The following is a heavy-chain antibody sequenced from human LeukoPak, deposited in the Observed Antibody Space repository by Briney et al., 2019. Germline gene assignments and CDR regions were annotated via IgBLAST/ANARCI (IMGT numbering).Heavy chain of an antibody. V-gene: IGHV3-30-3*01. D-gene: IGHD1-14*01. CDR1: GFTFSNYA. CDR3: VREPQAEYYFDY. CDR2: ISYDGINK. J-gene: IGHJ4*02. Sequence: GGSLRLSCAASGFTFSNYAMQWVRQAPGKGLEWVAVISYDGINKYYADSVKGRFTISRDNAKNTLYLQMNSLRAEDTAVYYCVREPQAEYYFDYWGQGTLVTVSS.